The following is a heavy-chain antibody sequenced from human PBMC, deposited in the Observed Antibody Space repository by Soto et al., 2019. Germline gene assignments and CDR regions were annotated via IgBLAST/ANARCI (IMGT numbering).Heavy chain of an antibody. CDR2: IYHSGST. CDR3: ARVWGLDYIDS. Sequence: WETLSLTCTVSGAYISSSYGSWIRRPPGKGLEWIGYIYHSGSTKYNPSLKSRVTISVDTSKNQFSVKLSSVTAADTAVYYCARVWGLDYIDSWGQGTRVTV. CDR1: GAYISSSY. V-gene: IGHV4-59*01. D-gene: IGHD7-27*01. J-gene: IGHJ4*02.